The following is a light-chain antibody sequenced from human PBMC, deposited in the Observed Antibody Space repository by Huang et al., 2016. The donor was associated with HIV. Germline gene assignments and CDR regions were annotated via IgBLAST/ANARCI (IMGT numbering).Light chain of an antibody. CDR2: GSS. V-gene: IGKV3-15*01. CDR3: HQYNNWLLS. Sequence: EIVMTQSPATLSVSPGQRVTLSCRANRSVSSNLACYQQRRGQAARLLIYGSSTRAPGSPARFSGSGSGTDCSLTISSLQSEDFALYYCHQYNNWLLSFGGGTRV. J-gene: IGKJ4*01. CDR1: RSVSSN.